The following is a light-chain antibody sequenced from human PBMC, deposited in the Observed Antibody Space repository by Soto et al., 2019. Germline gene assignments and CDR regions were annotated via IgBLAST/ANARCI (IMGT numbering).Light chain of an antibody. Sequence: QSVLTQPPSVSGAPGQRVAISCTGSSSNIGAEYDVHWYQQLPGTAPKRLICGDNNPPSGVPDRFSGSKSGTSASLAITGLQPEDEADYYWQAYDSSLTNVLFGNATKVTV. CDR1: SSNIGAEYD. V-gene: IGLV1-40*01. J-gene: IGLJ1*01. CDR2: GDN. CDR3: QAYDSSLTNVL.